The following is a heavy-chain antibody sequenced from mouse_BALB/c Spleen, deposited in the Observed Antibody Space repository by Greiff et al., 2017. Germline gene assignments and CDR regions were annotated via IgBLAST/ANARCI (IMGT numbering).Heavy chain of an antibody. CDR1: GYSITSGYY. CDR2: ISYDGSN. Sequence: EVQLQQSGPGLVKPSQSLSLTCSVTGYSITSGYYWNWIRQFPGNKLEWMGYISYDGSNNYNPSLKNRISITRDTSKNQFFLKLNSVTTEDTATYYCARAPLTWFAYWGQGTLVTVSA. CDR3: ARAPLTWFAY. J-gene: IGHJ3*01. V-gene: IGHV3-6*02. D-gene: IGHD6-1*01.